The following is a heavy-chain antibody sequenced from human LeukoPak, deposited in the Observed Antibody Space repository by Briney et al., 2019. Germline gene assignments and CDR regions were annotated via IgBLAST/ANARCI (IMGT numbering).Heavy chain of an antibody. J-gene: IGHJ6*03. CDR1: GYTFTSYD. CDR2: MNPNSGNT. D-gene: IGHD3-9*01. CDR3: ARGNGILTGYSDHYYYYYMDV. Sequence: ASVKVSCKASGYTFTSYDINWVRQAAGQGLEWMGWMNPNSGNTGYAQKFQGRVTITRNTSISTAYMELSSLRSEDTAVYYCARGNGILTGYSDHYYYYYMDVWGKGTTVTISS. V-gene: IGHV1-8*03.